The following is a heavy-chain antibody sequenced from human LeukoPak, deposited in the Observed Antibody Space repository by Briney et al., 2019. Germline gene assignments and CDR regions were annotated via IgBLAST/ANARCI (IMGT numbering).Heavy chain of an antibody. CDR3: ARGYSYGGSYFDY. CDR1: GGSVSSGSYY. CDR2: IYYSGST. V-gene: IGHV4-61*01. Sequence: SETLSLTCTVSGGSVSSGSYYWSWIRQPPGKGLEWIGYIYYSGSTNYNPSLKSRVTISVDTSKNQFSLKLSSVTAADTAVYYCARGYSYGGSYFDYWGQGTLVTVSS. J-gene: IGHJ4*02. D-gene: IGHD5-18*01.